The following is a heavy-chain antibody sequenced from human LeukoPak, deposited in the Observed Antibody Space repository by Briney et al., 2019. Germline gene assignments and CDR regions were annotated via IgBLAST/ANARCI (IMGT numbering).Heavy chain of an antibody. J-gene: IGHJ3*02. CDR3: FREVGARGSFDN. CDR2: INNDGSVT. Sequence: GGSLRLSCAASGFTFSRNWMHWVRQVPGKGLLWVSRINNDGSVTNYADSVEGRFAISRDNTEHTLFLQRNSLRVEDTAVYYCFREVGARGSFDNWGQGKLVRVSS. V-gene: IGHV3-74*01. CDR1: GFTFSRNW. D-gene: IGHD6-6*01.